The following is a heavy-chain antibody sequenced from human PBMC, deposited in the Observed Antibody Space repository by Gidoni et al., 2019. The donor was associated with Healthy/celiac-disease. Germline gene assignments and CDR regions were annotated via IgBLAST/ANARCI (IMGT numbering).Heavy chain of an antibody. J-gene: IGHJ4*02. V-gene: IGHV1-3*01. CDR1: GYTFTSYA. D-gene: IGHD6-13*01. CDR3: ARAGAAAGSDY. CDR2: INAGNGNT. Sequence: QVQLVQSGAEVKKPGASVKVSCKASGYTFTSYAMHWVRQAPGQRLEWMGWINAGNGNTKYSQKFQGRVTITRETSASTAYMELSSLRSEDTAVYYCARAGAAAGSDYWGQGTLVTVSS.